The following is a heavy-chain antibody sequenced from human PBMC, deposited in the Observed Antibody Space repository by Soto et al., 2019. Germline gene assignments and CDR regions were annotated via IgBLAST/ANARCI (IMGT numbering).Heavy chain of an antibody. D-gene: IGHD3-10*01. CDR2: IYHSGST. CDR3: ARDRGWSTGNYYYYGMDV. CDR1: GGSISSGGYS. V-gene: IGHV4-30-2*01. Sequence: SETLSLTCAVSGGSISSGGYSWSWIRQPPGKGLEWIGYIYHSGSTYYNPSLKSRVTISVDRSKNQFSLKLSSVTAADTAVYYCARDRGWSTGNYYYYGMDVWGQGTTVT. J-gene: IGHJ6*02.